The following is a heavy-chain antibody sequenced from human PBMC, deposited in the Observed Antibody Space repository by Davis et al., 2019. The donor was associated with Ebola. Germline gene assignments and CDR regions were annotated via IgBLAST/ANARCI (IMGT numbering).Heavy chain of an antibody. Sequence: AASVKVSCKASGGTFSSYAISWVRQAPGQGLEWMGIINPSGGSTSYAQKFQGRVTMTRDTSTSTVYMELSSLRSEDTAVYYCARANWNDWALGYWGQGTLVTVSS. J-gene: IGHJ4*02. CDR2: INPSGGST. CDR3: ARANWNDWALGY. CDR1: GGTFSSYA. V-gene: IGHV1-46*01. D-gene: IGHD1-1*01.